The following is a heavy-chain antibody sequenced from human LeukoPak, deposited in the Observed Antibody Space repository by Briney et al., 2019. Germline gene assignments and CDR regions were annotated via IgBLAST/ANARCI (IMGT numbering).Heavy chain of an antibody. Sequence: PGGSLRLSCAASGFTFSSYAMSWVRQAPGKGLEWGSAISGSGGSTYYADSVKGRFTISRDNSKNTLYLQMNSLRAEDTAVYYCARRGLSSGWYVDIWGKGTMVTVSS. CDR3: ARRGLSSGWYVDI. V-gene: IGHV3-23*01. CDR2: ISGSGGST. D-gene: IGHD6-19*01. J-gene: IGHJ3*02. CDR1: GFTFSSYA.